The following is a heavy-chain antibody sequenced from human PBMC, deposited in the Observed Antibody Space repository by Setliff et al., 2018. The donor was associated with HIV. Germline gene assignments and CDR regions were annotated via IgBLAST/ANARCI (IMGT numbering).Heavy chain of an antibody. Sequence: ASVKVSCKASGYTFTSYCIHWVRQAPGQGLEWLGLVNPSGGSTAYAQKFQGRVTMTSDTSTNTVYMDLSGLRSDDTAVYYCARDRTAGYIYDYGYCGQGTLVTVSA. V-gene: IGHV1-46*01. CDR1: GYTFTSYC. J-gene: IGHJ4*02. CDR2: VNPSGGST. D-gene: IGHD3-16*01. CDR3: ARDRTAGYIYDYGY.